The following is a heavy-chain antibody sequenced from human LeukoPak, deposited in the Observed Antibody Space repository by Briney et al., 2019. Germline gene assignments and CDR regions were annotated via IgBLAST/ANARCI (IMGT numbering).Heavy chain of an antibody. D-gene: IGHD3-10*01. V-gene: IGHV3-21*01. J-gene: IGHJ6*02. CDR3: ARDRGLYYYGSVIDV. CDR2: ISSSSSYI. Sequence: NAGGSLRLSCAASGFTFSSYSMNWVRQAPGKGLEWVSSISSSSSYIYYADSVKGRFTISRDNAKNSLYLQMNSLRAEDTAVYYCARDRGLYYYGSVIDVWGQGTTVTVSS. CDR1: GFTFSSYS.